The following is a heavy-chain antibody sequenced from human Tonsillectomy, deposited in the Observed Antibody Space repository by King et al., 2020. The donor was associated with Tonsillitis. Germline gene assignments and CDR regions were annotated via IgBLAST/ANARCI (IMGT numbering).Heavy chain of an antibody. Sequence: QLQESGPGLVKPSETLSLTCTVSGGSISGYYWSWIRQPPGKGLEWIGNILYRGGTNFNPSLKSRVTISVDTSKNQFSLMLGSVTAADTAVYYCAGDRRDGFTDFYNWGQGTLVTVSS. D-gene: IGHD5-24*01. J-gene: IGHJ4*02. CDR2: ILYRGGT. CDR3: AGDRRDGFTDFYN. CDR1: GGSISGYY. V-gene: IGHV4-59*01.